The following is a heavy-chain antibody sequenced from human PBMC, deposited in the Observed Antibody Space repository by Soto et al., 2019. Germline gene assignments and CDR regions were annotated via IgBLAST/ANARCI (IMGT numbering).Heavy chain of an antibody. CDR2: SRNKARSYTT. Sequence: SGGSLRLSCTASGFTFSSYSMNWVRQAPGKGLEWVGRSRNKARSYTTDYAASVKGRFTISRDDSKSSVYLQMNSLKTEDTAVYYCGRGLPTTGFDYWGQGILVTSPQ. CDR3: GRGLPTTGFDY. D-gene: IGHD5-12*01. J-gene: IGHJ4*02. V-gene: IGHV3-72*01. CDR1: GFTFSSYS.